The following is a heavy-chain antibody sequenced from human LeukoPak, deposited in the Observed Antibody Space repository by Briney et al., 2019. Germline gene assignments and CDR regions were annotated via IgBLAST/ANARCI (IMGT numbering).Heavy chain of an antibody. V-gene: IGHV4-38-2*02. CDR3: ARDPSSST. CDR1: GYSISSGYY. J-gene: IGHJ5*02. Sequence: SETLSLTCTVSGYSISSGYYWGWIRQPPGKGLEWIGRIYHSGSTYYNPSLKSRVTISVDTSKNQFSLKLSSVTAADTAVYYCARDPSSSTWGQGTLVTVSS. D-gene: IGHD6-13*01. CDR2: IYHSGST.